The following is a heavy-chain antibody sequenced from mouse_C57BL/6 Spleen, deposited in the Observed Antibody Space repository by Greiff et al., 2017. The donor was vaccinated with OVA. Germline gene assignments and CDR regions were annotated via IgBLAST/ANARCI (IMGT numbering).Heavy chain of an antibody. J-gene: IGHJ1*03. V-gene: IGHV1-53*01. D-gene: IGHD2-3*01. Sequence: QVQLQQPGTELVKPGASVKLSCKASGYTFTSYWMHWVKQRPGQGLEWIGNINPSNGGTNYNEKFKSKATLTVDKSSSTAYMQLSSLTSEDSAVYYCARSLIYDGYCVGYFDVWGTGTTVTVSS. CDR1: GYTFTSYW. CDR3: ARSLIYDGYCVGYFDV. CDR2: INPSNGGT.